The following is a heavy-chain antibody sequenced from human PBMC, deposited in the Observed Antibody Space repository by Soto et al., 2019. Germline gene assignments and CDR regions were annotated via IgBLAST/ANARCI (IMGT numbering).Heavy chain of an antibody. V-gene: IGHV3-11*05. Sequence: GGSMRLSCAGSGFTFGDSYMSWIRQAPGKGLEWLSYISPGSRYPAYADSVKGRFTISRDNSKNTLYLQMNSLRAEDTAVYYCEKDLTTGVGTCDYWGKGTLVTVCS. CDR1: GFTFGDSY. D-gene: IGHD3-22*01. CDR2: ISPGSRYP. J-gene: IGHJ4*02. CDR3: EKDLTTGVGTCDY.